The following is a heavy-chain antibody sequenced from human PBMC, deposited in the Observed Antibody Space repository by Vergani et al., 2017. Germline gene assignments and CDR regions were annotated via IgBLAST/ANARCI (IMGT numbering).Heavy chain of an antibody. CDR1: GGTFSSYA. Sequence: QVQLVQSGAEVKKPGSSVKVSCKASGGTFSSYAISWVRQAPGQGLEWMGGIIPIFGTANYAQKFQGRVTITAAESTSSAYMGLSSLRSEDTAVYYCARGYFEYSNFSFRIGWFDPWGQGTLVTVSS. J-gene: IGHJ5*02. CDR3: ARGYFEYSNFSFRIGWFDP. D-gene: IGHD4-11*01. V-gene: IGHV1-69*01. CDR2: IIPIFGTA.